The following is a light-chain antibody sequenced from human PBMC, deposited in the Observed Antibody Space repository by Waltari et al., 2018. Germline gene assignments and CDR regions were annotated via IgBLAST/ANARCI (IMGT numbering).Light chain of an antibody. CDR1: TGHSDFA. V-gene: IGLV4-69*01. Sequence: QPVLPQSPSASASLGASVKLTCTLSTGHSDFAIAWHQQQPERGPRYLMKLTRDGSHTKGDEIPVRFSCSSSGAERYLTISSRQSEDEAAYYCQTWGSGIVTFGGGTQLTVL. CDR3: QTWGSGIVT. CDR2: LTRDGSH. J-gene: IGLJ2*01.